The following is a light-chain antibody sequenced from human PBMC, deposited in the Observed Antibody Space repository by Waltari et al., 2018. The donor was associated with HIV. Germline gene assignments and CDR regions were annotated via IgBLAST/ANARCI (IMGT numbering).Light chain of an antibody. Sequence: QSVLTQPPAASGTPGQRVTISCSGSMSNIGRQKVYWYQHVPGTAPKLLMYRNDQRPSGVPDRFSGSKSGTSASLAISGLRSEDEADYYCVVWDDSLSGVVFGGGTKLTVL. CDR3: VVWDDSLSGVV. CDR2: RND. CDR1: MSNIGRQK. J-gene: IGLJ2*01. V-gene: IGLV1-47*01.